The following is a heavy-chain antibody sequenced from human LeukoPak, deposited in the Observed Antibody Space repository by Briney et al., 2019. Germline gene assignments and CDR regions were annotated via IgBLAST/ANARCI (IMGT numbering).Heavy chain of an antibody. CDR1: GYTFSDYD. Sequence: ASVKVSCKASGYTFSDYDINWVRQATGQGPEWMARMNPKSGSTGYAQKFQGRVAITMDTSITTAYMELSSLTSEDTAVYYCARGLTIFGVVIDYWGQGTPVTVSS. J-gene: IGHJ4*02. D-gene: IGHD3-3*01. CDR3: ARGLTIFGVVIDY. CDR2: MNPKSGST. V-gene: IGHV1-8*03.